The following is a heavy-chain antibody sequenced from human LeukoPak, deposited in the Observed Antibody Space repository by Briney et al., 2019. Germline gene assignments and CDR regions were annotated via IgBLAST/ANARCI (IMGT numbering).Heavy chain of an antibody. CDR1: GDYINSHY. CDR3: ARITITYYYDSSGYYLVGYFDY. Sequence: PSETLSLTCSVSGDYINSHYWTWIRQSSGRGLEWLGYIHFGGSTKYNPSLKSPFTISIDTSRTQFSLRVYSVTAADTAVYYCARITITYYYDSSGYYLVGYFDYWGQGTLVTVSS. J-gene: IGHJ4*02. CDR2: IHFGGST. D-gene: IGHD3-22*01. V-gene: IGHV4-59*11.